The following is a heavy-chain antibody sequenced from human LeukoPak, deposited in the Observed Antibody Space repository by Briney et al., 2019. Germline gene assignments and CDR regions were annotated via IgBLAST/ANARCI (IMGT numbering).Heavy chain of an antibody. V-gene: IGHV3-7*01. CDR2: IKQDGSEK. Sequence: GGSLRLSCAASGFTFSSYWMSWVRQAPGKGLEWVANIKQDGSEKYYVDFVKGRFTISRDNAKNSLYLQMNSLRAEDTAVYYCAREGPAPWGAFDYWGQGTLVTVSS. J-gene: IGHJ4*02. D-gene: IGHD1-26*01. CDR1: GFTFSSYW. CDR3: AREGPAPWGAFDY.